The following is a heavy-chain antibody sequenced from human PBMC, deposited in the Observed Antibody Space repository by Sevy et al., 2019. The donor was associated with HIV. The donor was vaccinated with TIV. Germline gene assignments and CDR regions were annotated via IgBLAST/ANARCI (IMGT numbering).Heavy chain of an antibody. Sequence: GGSLRLSCVASGFTVSSNYMNWVRQAPGKGLEWVSLIYTGGAAYYADSVKGRFTISRDDSENTLYLQMNSLKAEDTAVYYCARGINRTPAGDWFDPWGQGTLVTVSS. D-gene: IGHD3-10*01. CDR1: GFTVSSNY. CDR3: ARGINRTPAGDWFDP. J-gene: IGHJ5*02. CDR2: IYTGGAA. V-gene: IGHV3-66*02.